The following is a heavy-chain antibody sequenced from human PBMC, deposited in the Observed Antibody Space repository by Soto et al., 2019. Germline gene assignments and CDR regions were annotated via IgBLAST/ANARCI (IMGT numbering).Heavy chain of an antibody. Sequence: PSETLSLTCTVSGYSISSGYYWGWLRQPPGEGLEWIGSIYHVGSTYYNPSLNSRVTLSIDMTNNHVSLILNSVTAADTAVYYCERVGPWVPYYSDSGPYAFAYLFDPWGQGTLVTVSS. CDR2: IYHVGST. CDR3: ERVGPWVPYYSDSGPYAFAYLFDP. V-gene: IGHV4-38-2*02. CDR1: GYSISSGYY. D-gene: IGHD3-22*01. J-gene: IGHJ5*02.